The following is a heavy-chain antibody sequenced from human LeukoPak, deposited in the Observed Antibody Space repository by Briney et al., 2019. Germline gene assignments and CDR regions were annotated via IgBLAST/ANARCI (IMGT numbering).Heavy chain of an antibody. D-gene: IGHD1-26*01. CDR2: ISSDGSGK. J-gene: IGHJ4*02. CDR1: GFTFSSYG. Sequence: GGSLRLSCTTTGFTFSSYGMHWVRQAPGKGLEWVAVISSDGSGKHSAESVKGRFTISRDNSKNTLYLQMNSLRAEDTAVYYCAKDLTGGNYYLEYWGQGTLVTVSS. V-gene: IGHV3-30*18. CDR3: AKDLTGGNYYLEY.